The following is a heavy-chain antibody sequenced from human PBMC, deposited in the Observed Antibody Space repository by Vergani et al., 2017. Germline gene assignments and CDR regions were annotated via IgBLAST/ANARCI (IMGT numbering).Heavy chain of an antibody. CDR1: GASIRSSNYY. Sequence: QLQLQESGPGLVKPSATLSLTCSVSGASIRSSNYYWGWIRQPPGKGLEWIASIYYSGSTYYNPSLNSRVTISVDTSKIQFSLKLSSVTAADTAVYFCARHSTVEWLVKLGWIDPWGQGILVTVSS. J-gene: IGHJ5*02. CDR2: IYYSGST. CDR3: ARHSTVEWLVKLGWIDP. V-gene: IGHV4-39*01. D-gene: IGHD6-19*01.